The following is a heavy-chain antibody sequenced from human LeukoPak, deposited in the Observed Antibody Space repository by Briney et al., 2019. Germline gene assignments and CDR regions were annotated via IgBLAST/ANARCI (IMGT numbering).Heavy chain of an antibody. CDR1: GFTFSSYA. CDR3: ARDITRDFYDSSGYYHGHLDY. J-gene: IGHJ4*02. V-gene: IGHV3-30-3*01. D-gene: IGHD3-22*01. Sequence: PGGSLRLSCAASGFTFSSYAMHWVRQAPGKGLEWVAVISYDGSNKYYADSVKGRFTISRDNPKNTLYLQMNSLRAEDTAVYYCARDITRDFYDSSGYYHGHLDYWGQGTLVSVSS. CDR2: ISYDGSNK.